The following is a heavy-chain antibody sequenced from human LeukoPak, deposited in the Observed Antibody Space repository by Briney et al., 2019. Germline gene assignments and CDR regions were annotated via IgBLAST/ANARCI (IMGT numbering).Heavy chain of an antibody. J-gene: IGHJ6*03. CDR2: ISIGSSHI. CDR3: ARATVGAIGAGYYYYYYMDV. V-gene: IGHV3-21*04. Sequence: GGSLRLSCAASGFSFSSYTMNWVRQAPGKGLEWVSSISIGSSHIYRADSVKGRFTISRDNAKNSLYLQMNSLRAEDTALYYCARATVGAIGAGYYYYYYMDVWGKGTTVTVSS. D-gene: IGHD1-26*01. CDR1: GFSFSSYT.